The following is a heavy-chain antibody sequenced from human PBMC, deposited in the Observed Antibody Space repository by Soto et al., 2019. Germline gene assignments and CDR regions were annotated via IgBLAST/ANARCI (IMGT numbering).Heavy chain of an antibody. V-gene: IGHV3-30*18. J-gene: IGHJ4*02. Sequence: QVQLVESGGGVVQPGRSLRLSCAASGFSFSNRAMHWVRQAPGKGLEWVAFISFDGSDKYYADSVKGRCTISRDNSKNALYLQMNSLTSEDTAGYFCAKDNPAVDYWGQGTLVTGSS. CDR3: AKDNPAVDY. CDR1: GFSFSNRA. CDR2: ISFDGSDK.